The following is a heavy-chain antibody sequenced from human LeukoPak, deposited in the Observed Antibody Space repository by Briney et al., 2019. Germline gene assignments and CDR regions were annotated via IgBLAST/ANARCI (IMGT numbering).Heavy chain of an antibody. CDR2: ISAYNGNT. Sequence: KPGASVKVSCKASGYTFTGYDINWVRQATGQGLEWMGWISAYNGNTNYAQKLQGRVTMTTDTSTSTAYMELRSLRSDDTAVYYCARDHQYSSGWSWFDPWGQGTLVTVSS. V-gene: IGHV1-18*01. J-gene: IGHJ5*02. D-gene: IGHD6-19*01. CDR3: ARDHQYSSGWSWFDP. CDR1: GYTFTGYD.